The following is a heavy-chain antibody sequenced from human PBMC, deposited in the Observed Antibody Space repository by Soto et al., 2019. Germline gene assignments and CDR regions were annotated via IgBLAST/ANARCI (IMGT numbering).Heavy chain of an antibody. CDR3: AREEDDSSGYYFRDGKTGYYGMDV. CDR2: ISAHNGNT. D-gene: IGHD3-22*01. Sequence: ASVKVSCKASGYTFTSYGISWVRQAPGQGLEWMGWISAHNGNTNYAQKLQGRVTMTTDTSTSTAYMELRSLRSDDTAVYYCAREEDDSSGYYFRDGKTGYYGMDVWGQGTTVTVSS. V-gene: IGHV1-18*01. J-gene: IGHJ6*02. CDR1: GYTFTSYG.